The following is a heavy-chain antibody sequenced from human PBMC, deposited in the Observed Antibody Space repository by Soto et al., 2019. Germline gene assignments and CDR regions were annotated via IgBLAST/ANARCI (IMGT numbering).Heavy chain of an antibody. D-gene: IGHD4-4*01. CDR3: AKEENYSNYGDYFDY. V-gene: IGHV3-23*01. CDR1: GFTFSSYA. J-gene: IGHJ4*02. Sequence: GESLRISCAASGFTFSSYAMSWVRQAPGKGLEWVSAISGSGGSTYYAGSVKGRFTISRDNSKNTLYLQMNSLRAEDTAVYYCAKEENYSNYGDYFDYWGQGTLVTVSS. CDR2: ISGSGGST.